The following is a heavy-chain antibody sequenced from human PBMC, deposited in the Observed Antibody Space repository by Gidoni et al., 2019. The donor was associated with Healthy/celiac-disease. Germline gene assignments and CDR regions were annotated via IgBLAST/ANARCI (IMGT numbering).Heavy chain of an antibody. CDR1: GGTFSSYA. Sequence: QVQLVQSGAEVKKPGSSVKVSCKASGGTFSSYAISWVRQAPGQGLEWMGGVIPIFGTANYAQKFQGRVTITADESTSTAYMELSSLRSEDTAVYYCAILWTGGYGSGNPNRVYWGQGTLVTVSS. CDR3: AILWTGGYGSGNPNRVY. CDR2: VIPIFGTA. J-gene: IGHJ4*02. D-gene: IGHD3-10*01. V-gene: IGHV1-69*01.